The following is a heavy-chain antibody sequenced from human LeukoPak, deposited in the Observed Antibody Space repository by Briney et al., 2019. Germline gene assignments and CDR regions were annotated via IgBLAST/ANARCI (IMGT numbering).Heavy chain of an antibody. J-gene: IGHJ4*02. CDR1: GYTFTIYD. V-gene: IGHV1-8*01. CDR3: ATDHRDGYDY. D-gene: IGHD5-24*01. Sequence: ASVKVSCKASGYTFTIYDINWVRQAPGQGLEWMGWMNPNSGNTGYAQKFQGRVTITRDMSTATAYMEVSSLRSEDTAVYYCATDHRDGYDYWGLGTPVTVSS. CDR2: MNPNSGNT.